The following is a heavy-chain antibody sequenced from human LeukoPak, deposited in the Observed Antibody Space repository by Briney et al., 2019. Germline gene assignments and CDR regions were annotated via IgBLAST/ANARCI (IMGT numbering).Heavy chain of an antibody. J-gene: IGHJ3*02. Sequence: GGSLRLSCAASGFSFSRYSMNWVRQAPGKGLEWVSSISSSATYIYYADSLKGRFTISRDNAKNSLYLHMNSLRAEDTAVYYCARVLYSYGYSELAFDIWGQGTMVTVSS. CDR3: ARVLYSYGYSELAFDI. D-gene: IGHD5-18*01. V-gene: IGHV3-21*01. CDR1: GFSFSRYS. CDR2: ISSSATYI.